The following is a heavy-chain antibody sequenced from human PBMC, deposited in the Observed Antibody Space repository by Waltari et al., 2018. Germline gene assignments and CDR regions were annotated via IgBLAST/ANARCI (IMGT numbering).Heavy chain of an antibody. D-gene: IGHD6-13*01. CDR1: GSTVSNYA. CDR2: IRHDGKT. J-gene: IGHJ4*02. V-gene: IGHV3-23*01. CDR3: ARVGN. Sequence: DVQLFESGGGLLQPGGSLRPSWSASGSTVSNYAVSWVRQAPGKGLEWISAIRHDGKTYSADAVKGRSTVSRDNSENTLYLQMNSLRAEDTAVYYCARVGNWGRGTLVTVSS.